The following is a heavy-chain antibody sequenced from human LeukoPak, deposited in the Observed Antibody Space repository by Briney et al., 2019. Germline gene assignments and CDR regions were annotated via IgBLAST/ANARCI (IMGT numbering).Heavy chain of an antibody. D-gene: IGHD4-17*01. V-gene: IGHV4-59*12. CDR3: ARGVTTVTPYYYYYYGMDV. Sequence: SETLSLTCTVSGGSISSYYWSWIRQPPGKGLEWIGYIYHSGSTYYNPSLKSRVTISVDRSKNQFSLKLSSVTAADTAVYYCARGVTTVTPYYYYYYGMDVWGQGTTVTVSS. J-gene: IGHJ6*02. CDR1: GGSISSYY. CDR2: IYHSGST.